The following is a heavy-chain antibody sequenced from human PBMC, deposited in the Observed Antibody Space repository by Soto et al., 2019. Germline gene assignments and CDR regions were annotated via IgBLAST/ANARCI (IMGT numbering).Heavy chain of an antibody. CDR1: GYTFTNYA. V-gene: IGHV1-3*01. CDR2: INAGNGNT. Sequence: ASVKVSCKASGYTFTNYAIHWVRQAPGQRLEWLGWINAGNGNTKYSQNFQGRVTITSDTSASTAYMELSSLISEDTAVYYCARVPPLRVLKFSYYYYMDVWGKWTAVTVSS. CDR3: ARVPPLRVLKFSYYYYMDV. J-gene: IGHJ6*03. D-gene: IGHD2-8*01.